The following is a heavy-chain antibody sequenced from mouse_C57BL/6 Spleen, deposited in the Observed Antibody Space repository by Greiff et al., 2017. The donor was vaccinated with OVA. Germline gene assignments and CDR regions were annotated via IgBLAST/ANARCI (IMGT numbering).Heavy chain of an antibody. CDR1: GFNIKGYY. J-gene: IGHJ3*01. V-gene: IGHV14-1*01. CDR2: IDPEDGDT. Sequence: EVQLQQSGAELVRPGASVKLSCTASGFNIKGYYLHWVKQRPEQGLEWIGRIDPEDGDTEYAPQFQGKATMTADTSSNTAYLQLSSLTSEDTAVYYCTPRFITTVPFAYWGQGTLVTVSA. D-gene: IGHD1-1*01. CDR3: TPRFITTVPFAY.